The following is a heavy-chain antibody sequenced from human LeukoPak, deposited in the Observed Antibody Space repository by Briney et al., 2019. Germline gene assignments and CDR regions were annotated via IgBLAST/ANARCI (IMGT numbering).Heavy chain of an antibody. J-gene: IGHJ4*02. V-gene: IGHV3-23*01. D-gene: IGHD4-17*01. CDR3: AKEGGWATVTFDY. Sequence: PGGSLRLSCAASGFTFSSYAMSWVRQAPGKGLEWASAISGSGGCTYYADPVKGRFTISRDNSKNTLYLQMNSLRAEDTAVYYCAKEGGWATVTFDYWGQGTLVTVSS. CDR1: GFTFSSYA. CDR2: ISGSGGCT.